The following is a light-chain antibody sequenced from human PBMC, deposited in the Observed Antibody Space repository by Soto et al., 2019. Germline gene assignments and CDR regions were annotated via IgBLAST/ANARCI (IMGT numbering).Light chain of an antibody. Sequence: QSVLTQPPSVSGAPGPRVTISFTGSSSNIGAGYDVHWYHQLPGTAPKLLIYGNSKRPTGVPDRFSGSKAGTSASLAITGLQAEDEADDYCQSYDSSLNVVFGGGTKLTVL. V-gene: IGLV1-40*01. CDR1: SSNIGAGYD. J-gene: IGLJ2*01. CDR2: GNS. CDR3: QSYDSSLNVV.